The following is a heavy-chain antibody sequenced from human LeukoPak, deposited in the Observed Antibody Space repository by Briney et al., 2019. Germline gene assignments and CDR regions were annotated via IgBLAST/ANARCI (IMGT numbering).Heavy chain of an antibody. Sequence: ASVKVSCKASGYTFSEYYIHWVRQAPGQGLEWMGWFNPKNGATNFAQNFQGRVTMARDTSFNTAYMELTRLRSADTAAYYCARALPYVTTFGITVEFFQQWGQGTLVTVSS. CDR1: GYTFSEYY. CDR2: FNPKNGAT. J-gene: IGHJ1*01. V-gene: IGHV1-2*02. D-gene: IGHD1-14*01. CDR3: ARALPYVTTFGITVEFFQQ.